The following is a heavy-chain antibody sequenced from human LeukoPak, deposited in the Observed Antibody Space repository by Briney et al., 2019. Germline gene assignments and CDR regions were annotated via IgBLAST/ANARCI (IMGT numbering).Heavy chain of an antibody. CDR3: ARDGQPSSGWSFDY. D-gene: IGHD6-19*01. Sequence: ASVKVSFKASGYTFTSYDINWVRQATGQGLEWMGWMNPNSGNTGYAQKLQGRVTMTTDTSTSTAYMELRSLRSDDTAVYYCARDGQPSSGWSFDYWGQGTLVTVSS. CDR2: MNPNSGNT. V-gene: IGHV1-8*01. J-gene: IGHJ4*02. CDR1: GYTFTSYD.